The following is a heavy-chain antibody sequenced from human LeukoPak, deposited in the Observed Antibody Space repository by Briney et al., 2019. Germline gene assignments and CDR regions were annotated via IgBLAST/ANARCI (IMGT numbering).Heavy chain of an antibody. J-gene: IGHJ5*02. CDR3: ARHVVKGYGLMGWFDP. D-gene: IGHD5-18*01. Sequence: GESLKISCKGSGYSFTSYWISWVRQMPGKGLEWMGIIYPGDSDTRYSPSFQGQVTISADKSISTAYLQWSSLKASDTAMYYCARHVVKGYGLMGWFDPWGQGTLVTVSS. CDR2: IYPGDSDT. CDR1: GYSFTSYW. V-gene: IGHV5-51*01.